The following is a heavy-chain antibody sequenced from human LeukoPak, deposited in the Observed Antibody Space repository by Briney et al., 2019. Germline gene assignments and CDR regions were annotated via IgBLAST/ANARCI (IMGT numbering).Heavy chain of an antibody. D-gene: IGHD3-22*01. V-gene: IGHV1-2*02. J-gene: IGHJ4*02. CDR1: GYTFTGYY. CDR3: ASVAYYYDSSGYYYDPDFDY. CDR2: INPNSGGT. Sequence: ASVKVSCKASGYTFTGYYMHWVRQAPGQGLEWMGWINPNSGGTNYAQKFQGRVTMTRDTSISTAYMELSSLRSEDTATYYCASVAYYYDSSGYYYDPDFDYWGQGTLVTVSS.